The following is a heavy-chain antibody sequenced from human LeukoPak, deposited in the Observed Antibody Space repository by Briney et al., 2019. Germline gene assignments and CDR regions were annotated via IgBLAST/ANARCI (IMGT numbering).Heavy chain of an antibody. CDR1: GFTFSSYA. V-gene: IGHV3-30*04. Sequence: GGSLRLSCAASGFTFSSYALDWVRQAPGKGLEWVAVISKDGNSQNYADSVRGRFTISRDNSKNTLYLQMNSLRPEDTAVCYCAGESFDIWGQGTTVTVSS. CDR3: AGESFDI. CDR2: ISKDGNSQ. J-gene: IGHJ3*02.